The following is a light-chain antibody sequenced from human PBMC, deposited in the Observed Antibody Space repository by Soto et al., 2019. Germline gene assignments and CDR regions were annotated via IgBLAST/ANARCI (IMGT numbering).Light chain of an antibody. CDR2: AAS. V-gene: IGKV1-9*01. J-gene: IGKJ4*01. CDR1: QGISNF. Sequence: IQLTESPSSRSASVLERFTIGFRASQGISNFLAWYKQKPGKAPKLLIYAASTLQSGVPSRFSGSGSGTDFTLTISSLQPEDFATYYCQQLESYPSTFGGGTKVDIK. CDR3: QQLESYPST.